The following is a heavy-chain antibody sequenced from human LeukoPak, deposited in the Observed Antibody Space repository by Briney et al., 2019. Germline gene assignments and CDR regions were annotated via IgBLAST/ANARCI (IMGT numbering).Heavy chain of an antibody. CDR1: GFTFSSYG. V-gene: IGHV3-30*18. J-gene: IGHJ4*02. D-gene: IGHD5-24*01. CDR2: MSYDGSNE. CDR3: AKGRAGPQMASVGDIAPEFDY. Sequence: GGSLRLSCAASGFTFSSYGMHWVRQAPGKGLEWVAVMSYDGSNEFYADSVKGRFTISRDNSKNTLYLQMNGLRTEDTAVYYCAKGRAGPQMASVGDIAPEFDYWGQGTLVTVSS.